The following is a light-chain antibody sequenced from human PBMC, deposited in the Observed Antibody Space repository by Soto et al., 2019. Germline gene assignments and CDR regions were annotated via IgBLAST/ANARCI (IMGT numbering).Light chain of an antibody. CDR3: QHADSFPLIT. V-gene: IGKV1-12*01. J-gene: IGKJ5*01. CDR1: QDISTW. CDR2: AAS. Sequence: DSPMTQSPGAVSASVGERVTISCRSSQDISTWLAWYQQKPGNAPKRLIYAASSLQSGVPPRFSGSGSGTDFTLTISSLQPDDLAPYYCQHADSFPLITFGQGTRLEIK.